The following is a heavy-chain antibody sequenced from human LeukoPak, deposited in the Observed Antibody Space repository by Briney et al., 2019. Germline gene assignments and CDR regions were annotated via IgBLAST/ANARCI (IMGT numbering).Heavy chain of an antibody. D-gene: IGHD2-15*01. Sequence: ASVKVSCKASGYTFTSYDINWVRQPTGQGLEWMGWMNPNSGNTSYAQKFQGRVTITRNASISTAYMELSSLRSEDTAVYYCASGRVVVAATIYYGMDVWGQGTTVTVSS. CDR1: GYTFTSYD. CDR3: ASGRVVVAATIYYGMDV. J-gene: IGHJ6*02. CDR2: MNPNSGNT. V-gene: IGHV1-8*01.